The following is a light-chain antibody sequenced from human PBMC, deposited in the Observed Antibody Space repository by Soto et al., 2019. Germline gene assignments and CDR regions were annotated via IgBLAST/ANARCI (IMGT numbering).Light chain of an antibody. CDR1: QSVSNY. V-gene: IGKV3-11*01. J-gene: IGKJ5*01. CDR2: DAS. CDR3: QQRSNWPPFT. Sequence: EIVLTQSPATLSLSPGERATLSCRASQSVSNYLAWYQQKPGQAPSLLIYDASSRATDIPARFSGSGSGTDFTLTISSLEPEDFAVYYCQQRSNWPPFTFGQGTRLEIK.